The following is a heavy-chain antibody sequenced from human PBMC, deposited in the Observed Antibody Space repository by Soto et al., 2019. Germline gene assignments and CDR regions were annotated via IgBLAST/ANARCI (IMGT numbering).Heavy chain of an antibody. Sequence: QVRLVQSGAEVKKPGASVEISCKASGYTFTSYGLSWVRQAPGQGLEWMGRISAYNYNTNYAQKLQGRVTMTTDTSTSTAYMELRSLRSDDTAVYYCARVVGALGHWFDPWGQGTLVTVSS. CDR2: ISAYNYNT. J-gene: IGHJ5*02. CDR3: ARVVGALGHWFDP. D-gene: IGHD1-26*01. V-gene: IGHV1-18*01. CDR1: GYTFTSYG.